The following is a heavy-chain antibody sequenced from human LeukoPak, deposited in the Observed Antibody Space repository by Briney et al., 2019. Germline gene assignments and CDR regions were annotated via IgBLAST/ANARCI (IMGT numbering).Heavy chain of an antibody. CDR3: ARSRAAAGLDY. Sequence: SGTLSLTCTVSGGSISSYYWSWIRQPPGKGLEWIGYIYYSGSTNYNPCLKSRVTISVDTSKNQLSLKLSSVTAADTAVYYCARSRAAAGLDYWGQGTLVTVSS. J-gene: IGHJ4*02. CDR2: IYYSGST. CDR1: GGSISSYY. D-gene: IGHD6-13*01. V-gene: IGHV4-59*08.